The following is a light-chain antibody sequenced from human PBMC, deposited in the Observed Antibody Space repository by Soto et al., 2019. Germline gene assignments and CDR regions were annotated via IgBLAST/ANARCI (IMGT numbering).Light chain of an antibody. Sequence: QSALTQPASVSGSPGQSITISCTGTSSDVGVYNYVSWYQQHPGKVPKLMIYDVSNRPSGVSNRFSGSKSGNTASLTISGLQAEDEAEYYCSSYTSSCTNVVFGGGTKLTVL. CDR3: SSYTSSCTNVV. CDR2: DVS. CDR1: SSDVGVYNY. V-gene: IGLV2-14*01. J-gene: IGLJ2*01.